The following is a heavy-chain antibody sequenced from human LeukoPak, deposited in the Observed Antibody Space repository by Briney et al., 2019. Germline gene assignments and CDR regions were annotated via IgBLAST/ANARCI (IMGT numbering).Heavy chain of an antibody. CDR2: ISYDGSNE. Sequence: GGSLRLSCAASGFTFSYYAMHWVRQAPGKGLEWVAVISYDGSNEYYADSVKGRFTISRDNSKNTLSLQMNTLRPEDTAVYYCARPIDNGSGSYYFDYWGQGTLVTVSS. CDR1: GFTFSYYA. D-gene: IGHD3-10*01. CDR3: ARPIDNGSGSYYFDY. V-gene: IGHV3-30-3*01. J-gene: IGHJ4*02.